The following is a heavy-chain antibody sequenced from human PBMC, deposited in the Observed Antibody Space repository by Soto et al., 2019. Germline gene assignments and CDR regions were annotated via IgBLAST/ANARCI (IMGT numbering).Heavy chain of an antibody. D-gene: IGHD2-15*01. CDR2: IIPIFGTA. CDR3: ARSGGTRDGYSGDWYFDL. J-gene: IGHJ2*01. V-gene: IGHV1-69*01. CDR1: GGTFSSYA. Sequence: QVQLVQSGAEVKKPGSSVKVSCKASGGTFSSYAISWVRQAPGQGLEWMGGIIPIFGTANYAQKFQGRVTITADESTSTAYMDLSSLRSEDTAVYYCARSGGTRDGYSGDWYFDLWGRGTLVTVSS.